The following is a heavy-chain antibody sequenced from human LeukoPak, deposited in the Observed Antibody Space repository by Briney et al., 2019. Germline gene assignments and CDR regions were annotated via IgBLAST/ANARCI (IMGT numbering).Heavy chain of an antibody. Sequence: PGGSLRLSCAASGFTFSDAWMSWARQAPGKGLEWVGHIKSKADGGTTDYAAPVKGRSTISRHDSKATLYLQMNSLKTEDTAVYYCTTDSGPPSGYFDYWGQGTLVTVSS. V-gene: IGHV3-15*01. CDR1: GFTFSDAW. CDR3: TTDSGPPSGYFDY. CDR2: IKSKADGGTT. D-gene: IGHD1-26*01. J-gene: IGHJ4*02.